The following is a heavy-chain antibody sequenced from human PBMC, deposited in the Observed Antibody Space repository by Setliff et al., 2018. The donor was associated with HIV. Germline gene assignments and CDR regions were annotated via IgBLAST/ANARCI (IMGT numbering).Heavy chain of an antibody. Sequence: GASVKVSCKASGYTLAGYFMHRVRQAPGQGLEGMGWSSTNSGGTKYEQKFQGRVTMTSDTSIRTAYLDLIRLSFDDPAGYYCPSGAGNPHGYYDTWSGPRSWYFQHWGQGTLVTVSS. V-gene: IGHV1-2*02. CDR2: SSTNSGGT. D-gene: IGHD3-3*01. CDR1: GYTLAGYF. CDR3: PSGAGNPHGYYDTWSGPRSWYFQH. J-gene: IGHJ1*01.